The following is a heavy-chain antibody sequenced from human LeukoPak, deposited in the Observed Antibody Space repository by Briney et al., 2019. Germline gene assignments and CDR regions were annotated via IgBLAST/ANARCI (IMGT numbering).Heavy chain of an antibody. D-gene: IGHD2-2*01. J-gene: IGHJ5*02. CDR3: ATDFVVVPAAMGSSGFDP. V-gene: IGHV1-24*01. CDR1: GYTLTELS. Sequence: GASVKVSRKVSGYTLTELSMHWVRQAPGTGLEWRGGFDTEDGETIYAQKFQGRVTMTEDTSTDTAYMDLSSLRSEDTAVYYCATDFVVVPAAMGSSGFDPWGQGTLVTVSS. CDR2: FDTEDGET.